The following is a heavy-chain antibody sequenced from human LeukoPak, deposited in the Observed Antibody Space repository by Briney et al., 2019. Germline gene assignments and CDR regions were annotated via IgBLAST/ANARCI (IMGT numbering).Heavy chain of an antibody. CDR2: INPSGGST. V-gene: IGHV1-46*01. CDR3: ARGLYCSSTSCHSGAYYGMDV. Sequence: ASVKVSYKASGYTFTSYYMHWVRQAPGQGLEWMGIINPSGGSTSYAQKFQGRVTMTRDTSASTVYMELSSLRSEDTAVYYCARGLYCSSTSCHSGAYYGMDVWGQGTTVTVSS. CDR1: GYTFTSYY. D-gene: IGHD2-2*01. J-gene: IGHJ6*02.